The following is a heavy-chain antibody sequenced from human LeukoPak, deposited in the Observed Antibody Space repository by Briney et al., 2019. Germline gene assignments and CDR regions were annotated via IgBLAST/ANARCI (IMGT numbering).Heavy chain of an antibody. J-gene: IGHJ4*02. D-gene: IGHD6-19*01. CDR1: EFTFSSYA. V-gene: IGHV3-23*01. CDR2: ISGSGDST. Sequence: GGSLRLSCAASEFTFSSYAMSWVRQAPGKGLEGVSGISGSGDSTYYGDSMKGRFAISRDHSKNTLYLQMNSLRAEDTAVYYCAKVRASSGWYGGFDYWGQGTLVTVSS. CDR3: AKVRASSGWYGGFDY.